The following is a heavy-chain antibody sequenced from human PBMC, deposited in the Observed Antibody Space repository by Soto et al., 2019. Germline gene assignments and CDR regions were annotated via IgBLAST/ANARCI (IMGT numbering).Heavy chain of an antibody. D-gene: IGHD4-17*01. J-gene: IGHJ6*01. CDR2: ISYDGSNK. V-gene: IGHV3-30*18. CDR1: GFTFSSYG. CDR3: AKDRGYGGYYGMDV. Sequence: QVQLVESGGGVVQPGRSLRLSCAASGFTFSSYGMHWVRQAPGKGLEWVAVISYDGSNKYYADSVKGRFTISRDNSKNTLYLQMNSLRAEDTAVYYCAKDRGYGGYYGMDVW.